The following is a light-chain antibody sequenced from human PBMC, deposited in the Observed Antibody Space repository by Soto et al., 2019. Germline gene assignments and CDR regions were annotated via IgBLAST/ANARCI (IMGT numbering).Light chain of an antibody. CDR1: QSISSSS. CDR3: QHYGTSLYT. CDR2: GAS. Sequence: EIVLTQSPGTLSLSPGERATLSCRASQSISSSSLAWYQQKRGQAPRLLIYGASRRATVIPDTFSGSGSGTDFTLTISRLEPEDFAVYYCQHYGTSLYTFCQGTKLAIK. V-gene: IGKV3-20*01. J-gene: IGKJ2*01.